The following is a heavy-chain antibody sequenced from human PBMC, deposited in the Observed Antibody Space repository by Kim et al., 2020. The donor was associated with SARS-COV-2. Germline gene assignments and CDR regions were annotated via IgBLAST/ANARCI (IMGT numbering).Heavy chain of an antibody. CDR1: GGSISSSSYY. V-gene: IGHV4-39*01. J-gene: IGHJ4*02. D-gene: IGHD5-18*01. CDR3: ARRMGGYSYVFDY. CDR2: IYYSGST. Sequence: SETLSLTCTVSGGSISSSSYYWGWIRQPPGKGLEWIGSIYYSGSTYYNPSLKSRVTISVDTSKNQFSLKLSSVTAADTAVYYCARRMGGYSYVFDYWGQG.